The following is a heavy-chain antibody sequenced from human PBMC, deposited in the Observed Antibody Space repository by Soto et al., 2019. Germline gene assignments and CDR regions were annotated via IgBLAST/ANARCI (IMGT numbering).Heavy chain of an antibody. J-gene: IGHJ4*02. CDR3: ARVGGDDFGDFGGFDY. CDR1: GGSIRDYF. CDR2: IYYSGRT. V-gene: IGHV4-59*01. Sequence: PSETLSLTCTVSGGSIRDYFWTWIRQPPGKGLEWIGYIYYSGRTNYNPSLKSRVSISVDTSKNHFSLQLRSVTAADTAVYYCARVGGDDFGDFGGFDYWGQGTLVTSPQ. D-gene: IGHD4-17*01.